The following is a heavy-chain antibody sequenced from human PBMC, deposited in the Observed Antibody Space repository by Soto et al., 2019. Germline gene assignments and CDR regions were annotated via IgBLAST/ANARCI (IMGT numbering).Heavy chain of an antibody. CDR1: GFTFSRYA. V-gene: IGHV3-64*01. CDR2: ISSNGGST. D-gene: IGHD5-12*01. Sequence: EVQLVESGGGLVQPGGSLRLSCAASGFTFSRYAMHWVRQAPGKGLEYVSPISSNGGSTYYANSVKGRFTISRDNSKNTLYLQMGSLRTEDTAVYYCARGGGGYEFDYWGQGTLVTVSS. J-gene: IGHJ4*02. CDR3: ARGGGGYEFDY.